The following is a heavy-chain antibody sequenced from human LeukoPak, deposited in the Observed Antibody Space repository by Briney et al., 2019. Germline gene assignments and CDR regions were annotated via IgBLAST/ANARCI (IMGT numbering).Heavy chain of an antibody. D-gene: IGHD6-19*01. V-gene: IGHV3-21*01. Sequence: PGGSLRLSCAASGFTFNSYSMNWVRQAPGKGLEWVSSISSTNNDIYYADSVKGRFTISRDNAKNSLYLQMNSLRAEDTAVYYCARVGTQWLVPGQGNFDYWGQGTLVTVSS. J-gene: IGHJ4*02. CDR2: ISSTNNDI. CDR1: GFTFNSYS. CDR3: ARVGTQWLVPGQGNFDY.